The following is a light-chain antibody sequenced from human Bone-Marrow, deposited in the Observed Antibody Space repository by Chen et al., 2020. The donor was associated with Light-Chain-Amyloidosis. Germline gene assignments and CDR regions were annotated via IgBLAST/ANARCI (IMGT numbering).Light chain of an antibody. CDR1: QSVGSK. CDR2: GAS. V-gene: IGKV3-15*01. J-gene: IGKJ3*01. Sequence: EVVMTQSPATLSVSPGERATLSCRASQSVGSKLAWYQQKPGQARRLLISGASTSATGIPARFSGNGSETEFTLTISSLQSEDVAIYYCQQYYNWPATFGPGTKVDLK. CDR3: QQYYNWPAT.